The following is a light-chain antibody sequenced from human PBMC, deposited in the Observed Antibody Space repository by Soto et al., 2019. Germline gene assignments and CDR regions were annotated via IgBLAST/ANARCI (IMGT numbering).Light chain of an antibody. CDR2: KAS. V-gene: IGKV1-5*03. CDR1: QSISSW. Sequence: DIQMTQSPSTLSASVGDRVTITCRASQSISSWMAWYQQKPGKAPNLLIYKASTLESGVPSRFSGSGSGTEFTLTISSLQPDDFATYYGHQYDSYPLTFGGGTNVELK. CDR3: HQYDSYPLT. J-gene: IGKJ4*01.